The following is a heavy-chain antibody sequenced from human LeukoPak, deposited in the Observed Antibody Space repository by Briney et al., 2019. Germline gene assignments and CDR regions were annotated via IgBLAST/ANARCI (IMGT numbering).Heavy chain of an antibody. CDR3: ARLVAGAYSGYMDV. V-gene: IGHV4-59*01. J-gene: IGHJ6*03. D-gene: IGHD6-19*01. CDR1: GGSFSGYY. CDR2: IYYRGST. Sequence: SETLSLICAVYGGSFSGYYWSWIRQPPGKGLEWIGYIYYRGSTNYNPSRKSRVTISVETSKNHFSLKLRSVTAADTAVYYCARLVAGAYSGYMDVWGKGTTVTVSS.